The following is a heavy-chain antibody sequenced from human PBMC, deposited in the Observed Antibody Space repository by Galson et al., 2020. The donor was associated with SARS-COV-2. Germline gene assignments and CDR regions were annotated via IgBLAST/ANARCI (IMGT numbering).Heavy chain of an antibody. D-gene: IGHD6-19*01. CDR3: ATAPAVAGTPGNYYYYYGMDV. Sequence: ASVAVSCEVSGSTLTELSMHCVRQAPRKGLEWMGGFNPEDGETNYEQKFQGRVTMTEDTSTDTAYMELSSLRSEDTAVYYCATAPAVAGTPGNYYYYYGMDVWGQGTTVTVSS. CDR2: FNPEDGET. J-gene: IGHJ6*02. V-gene: IGHV1-24*01. CDR1: GSTLTELS.